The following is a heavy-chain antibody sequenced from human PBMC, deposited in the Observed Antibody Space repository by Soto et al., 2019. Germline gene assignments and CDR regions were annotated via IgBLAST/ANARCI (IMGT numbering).Heavy chain of an antibody. Sequence: GALRLSCAASGFTFSSYSMNWVRQAPGKGLEWVSSISSSSSYMYYADSVKGRFTISRDNAKDSLYLQMNSLRAEDTAVYYCARDPFSDAFDIWGQGTMVTVSS. CDR2: ISSSSSYM. CDR3: ARDPFSDAFDI. D-gene: IGHD3-3*02. CDR1: GFTFSSYS. J-gene: IGHJ3*02. V-gene: IGHV3-21*01.